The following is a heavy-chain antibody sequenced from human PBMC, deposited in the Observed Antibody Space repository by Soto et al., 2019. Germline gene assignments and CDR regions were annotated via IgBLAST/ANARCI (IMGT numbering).Heavy chain of an antibody. V-gene: IGHV3-74*01. J-gene: IGHJ4*02. CDR1: GFTFSSYW. Sequence: GGSLRLSCAASGFTFSSYWMHWVRQAPGKGLVWVSRINSDGSSTSYADSVKGRFTISRDNAKNTLYLQMNSLRAEDTAVYYCAKDSYVGATFLDYWGQGTLVTVSS. D-gene: IGHD1-26*01. CDR3: AKDSYVGATFLDY. CDR2: INSDGSST.